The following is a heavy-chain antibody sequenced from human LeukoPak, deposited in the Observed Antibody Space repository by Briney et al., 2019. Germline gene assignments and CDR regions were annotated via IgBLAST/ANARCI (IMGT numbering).Heavy chain of an antibody. V-gene: IGHV4-59*08. CDR1: GGSISPYY. D-gene: IGHD3-16*01. J-gene: IGHJ4*02. CDR3: ARHGGSYFLY. CDR2: IYHSGTT. Sequence: SETLSLTCSVSGGSISPYYWSWIRQPPGKGLEWIAYIYHSGTTKYNPSPRSRVTISVDTSKNQFSLMLDSVTAADTAVYYCARHGGSYFLYWGQGTLVTVSS.